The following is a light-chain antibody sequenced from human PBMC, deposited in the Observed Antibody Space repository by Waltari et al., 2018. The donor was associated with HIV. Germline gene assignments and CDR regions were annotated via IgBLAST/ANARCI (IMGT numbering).Light chain of an antibody. CDR2: HAS. CDR3: LQFDDLPLT. Sequence: DIQMTQSPSSLSASVGDRVTITCQASQDISDHVNWYQQKPGKAPELLINHASYSETGVPARFSEGGSGTDFTFTINSLQPEDFAAYFCLQFDDLPLTFGAGTKVDIK. J-gene: IGKJ3*01. V-gene: IGKV1-33*01. CDR1: QDISDH.